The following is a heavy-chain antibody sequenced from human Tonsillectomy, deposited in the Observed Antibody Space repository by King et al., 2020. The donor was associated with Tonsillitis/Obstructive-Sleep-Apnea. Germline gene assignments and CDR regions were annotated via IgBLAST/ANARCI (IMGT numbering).Heavy chain of an antibody. V-gene: IGHV3-30*01. CDR3: ARAGGGKLVTGGD. J-gene: IGHJ4*02. Sequence: VQLVESGGGVVQPGRSLRLSCAASGFTFSSYAMHWVRQAPGKGLEWVAVISYDGSNKYYADSVKGRFTISRDNSKNTLYLQMNSLRAEDTAGYYCARAGGGKLVTGGDWGQGTLVTVSS. CDR1: GFTFSSYA. CDR2: ISYDGSNK. D-gene: IGHD6-13*01.